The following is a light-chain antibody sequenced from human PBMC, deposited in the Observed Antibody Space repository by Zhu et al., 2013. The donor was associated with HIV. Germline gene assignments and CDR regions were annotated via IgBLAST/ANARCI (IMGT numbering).Light chain of an antibody. CDR2: GAS. CDR1: QPVTSNY. Sequence: EIVLTQSPGTLSLSPGERATLSCRASQPVTSNYLAWYQLKPGQAPRLLIYGASSRATGVPDRISGSGSGTDFTLSISRLEPEDFGMYFCQRFGSSVTWTFGQGTKLEIK. CDR3: QRFGSSVTWT. J-gene: IGKJ1*01. V-gene: IGKV3-20*01.